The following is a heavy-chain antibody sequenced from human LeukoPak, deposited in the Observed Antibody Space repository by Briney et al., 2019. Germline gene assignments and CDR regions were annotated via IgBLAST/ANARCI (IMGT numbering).Heavy chain of an antibody. CDR1: GFTFSSYT. D-gene: IGHD3-9*01. Sequence: PGGSLRLSCAASGFTFSSYTMSWVRQAPGKGLEWVSGFSGSGGSTYYTDSVKGRFTISRDNSRNSLFLQMNSLRADDSAVYYCEKDSQGGLTGSGVLWGHGTLVTVSS. CDR3: EKDSQGGLTGSGVL. J-gene: IGHJ4*01. CDR2: FSGSGGST. V-gene: IGHV3-23*01.